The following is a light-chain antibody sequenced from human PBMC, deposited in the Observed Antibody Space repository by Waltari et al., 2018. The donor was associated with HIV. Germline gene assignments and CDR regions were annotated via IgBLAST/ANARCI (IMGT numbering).Light chain of an antibody. CDR3: QQYGSSPYT. Sequence: EIVLTQSPGTLSLSPGERAILSCKTIQSVSSTYLAWYQQKPGQAPRLLIYGTSSRATGIPDRFSGSGSGTDFTLTVSRLEPADFAVYYCQQYGSSPYTFGQGTKLEI. V-gene: IGKV3-20*01. J-gene: IGKJ2*01. CDR1: QSVSSTY. CDR2: GTS.